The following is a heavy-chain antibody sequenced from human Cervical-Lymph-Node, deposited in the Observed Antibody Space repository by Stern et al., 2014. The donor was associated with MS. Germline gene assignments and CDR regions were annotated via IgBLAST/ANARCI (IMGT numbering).Heavy chain of an antibody. J-gene: IGHJ1*01. CDR3: AREGGNTAEYFQH. Sequence: VQLVESGGGVVQPGRSLRLSCAASGFTFSSSGMHWVRQAPGKGLEWLASIWYDGSNRYYADSVKGRFTISRDNSKNTLYLQKNSLRAEDTAVYYCAREGGNTAEYFQHWGQGTLVTVSS. CDR2: IWYDGSNR. V-gene: IGHV3-33*01. D-gene: IGHD4-23*01. CDR1: GFTFSSSG.